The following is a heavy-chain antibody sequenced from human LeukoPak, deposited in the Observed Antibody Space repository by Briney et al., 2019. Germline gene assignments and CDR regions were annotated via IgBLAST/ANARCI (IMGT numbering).Heavy chain of an antibody. V-gene: IGHV3-30-3*01. CDR1: GFTFSSYA. J-gene: IGHJ4*02. D-gene: IGHD6-13*01. CDR2: ISYDGSNK. Sequence: PGRSLRLSCAASGFTFSSYAMHWVRQAPGKGLEWVAVISYDGSNKYYADSVKGRFTISRDNSKNTLYLQMNSLRAEDTAVYYCARDLRQQLDYWGQGTLVTVSS. CDR3: ARDLRQQLDY.